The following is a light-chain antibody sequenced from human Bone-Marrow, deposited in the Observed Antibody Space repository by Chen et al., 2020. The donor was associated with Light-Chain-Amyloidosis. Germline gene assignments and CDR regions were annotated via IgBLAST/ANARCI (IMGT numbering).Light chain of an antibody. CDR3: QEYGDSTKM. CDR1: QSVSRSS. V-gene: IGKV3-20*01. J-gene: IGKJ1*01. CDR2: GAS. Sequence: EIVLTQSPGTLSLSPGERATLSCRDSQSVSRSSLAWYQQKPGQAPRLLIYGASSRPTGIPDRVSGSGDWSDFILSISRLEPEDFAVYYCQEYGDSTKMFGPVTKVEI.